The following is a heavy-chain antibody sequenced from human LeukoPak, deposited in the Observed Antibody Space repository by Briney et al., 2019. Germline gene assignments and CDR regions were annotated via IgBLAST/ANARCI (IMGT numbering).Heavy chain of an antibody. CDR2: IDPNSGGT. CDR1: GYTFTVYY. J-gene: IGHJ4*02. Sequence: GASVKVSCKTSGYTFTVYYIHWVRQAPGQGLEWMGWIDPNSGGTNYAQKFQGRVTMTRDTSISTAYMELSRLRSDDTAVYYCARDLRVGPTVFDYWGQGTLVTVSS. D-gene: IGHD1-26*01. CDR3: ARDLRVGPTVFDY. V-gene: IGHV1-2*02.